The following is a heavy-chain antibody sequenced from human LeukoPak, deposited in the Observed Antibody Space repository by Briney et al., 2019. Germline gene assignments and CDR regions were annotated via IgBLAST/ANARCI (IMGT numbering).Heavy chain of an antibody. CDR1: GFTFSSYW. Sequence: GGSLRLSCAASGFTFSSYWMHWVRQAPGKGLEWVAVIWYDGSNKYYADSAKGRFTISRDNSKNTLYLQMNSLRAEDTAVYYCARDLGYYGMDVWGQGTTVTVSS. CDR3: ARDLGYYGMDV. CDR2: IWYDGSNK. V-gene: IGHV3-33*08. D-gene: IGHD7-27*01. J-gene: IGHJ6*02.